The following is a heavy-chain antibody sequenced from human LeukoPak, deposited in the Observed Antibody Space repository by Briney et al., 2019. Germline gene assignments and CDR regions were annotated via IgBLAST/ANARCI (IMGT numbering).Heavy chain of an antibody. J-gene: IGHJ6*01. Sequence: PGGSLRLSCAASGFTFSSYGMHWVCQAPGKGLEWVAVTWYDGRNNYYAASVKGRFTISRDDSKTTVYLLMNSLRAEDTAVYYCAREVAPLYFHYGMDVWGEGTTVTVSS. CDR3: AREVAPLYFHYGMDV. CDR2: TWYDGRNN. V-gene: IGHV3-33*01. CDR1: GFTFSSYG. D-gene: IGHD2-21*01.